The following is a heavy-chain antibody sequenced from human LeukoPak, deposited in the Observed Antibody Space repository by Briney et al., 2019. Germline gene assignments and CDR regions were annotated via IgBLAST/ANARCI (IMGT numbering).Heavy chain of an antibody. J-gene: IGHJ4*02. Sequence: SGTLSLTCGVSGGSISSSNWWSWVRQPPGKGLEWIGQIYHSGSTNYNPSLKSRATISVDKSKNHFSLKVISVTAADTAVYYCANHDTSSWKSFDYWGQGTLVTVSS. D-gene: IGHD6-13*01. CDR1: GGSISSSNW. CDR3: ANHDTSSWKSFDY. CDR2: IYHSGST. V-gene: IGHV4-4*02.